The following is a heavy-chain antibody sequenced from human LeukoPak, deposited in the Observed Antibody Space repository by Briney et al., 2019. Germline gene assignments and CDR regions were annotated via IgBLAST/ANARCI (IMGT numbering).Heavy chain of an antibody. J-gene: IGHJ4*02. CDR2: ITDSGSST. V-gene: IGHV3-23*01. CDR1: GFTFSNYA. D-gene: IGHD3-16*02. CDR3: AKTVSGSHSYQGGDY. Sequence: PGGSLRLSCAASGFTFSNYAMSWVRQAPGKGLEWVSFITDSGSSTYYADSVKGRFAISRDSSKNTLSLQMNSLRAEDTAVYFCAKTVSGSHSYQGGDYWGQGTLVTVST.